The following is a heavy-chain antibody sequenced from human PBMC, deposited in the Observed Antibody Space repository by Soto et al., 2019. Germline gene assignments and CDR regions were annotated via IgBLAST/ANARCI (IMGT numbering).Heavy chain of an antibody. J-gene: IGHJ4*02. CDR1: GGSISSYY. Sequence: SETLSLTCTVSGGSISSYYWSWIRQPPGKGLEWIGYIYYSGSTNYNPSLKSRVTISVDTSKNQFSLKLSSVTAADTAVYYCARTRYCSSTSCHYDFDYWGQGTLVTVSS. V-gene: IGHV4-59*08. CDR2: IYYSGST. CDR3: ARTRYCSSTSCHYDFDY. D-gene: IGHD2-2*01.